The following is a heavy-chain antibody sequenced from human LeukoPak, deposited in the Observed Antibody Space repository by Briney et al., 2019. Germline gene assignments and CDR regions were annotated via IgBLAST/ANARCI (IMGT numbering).Heavy chain of an antibody. CDR3: ARVGYSSGWYPFDY. CDR2: IYYSGST. CDR1: GVSITSGDYY. V-gene: IGHV4-30-4*01. J-gene: IGHJ4*02. Sequence: SQTLSLTCTVSGVSITSGDYYWSWIRQPPGKGLEWIGYIYYSGSTSYNPSLKSRLSISVDTSKNQVSLNLSSVTAAVTAVYYCARVGYSSGWYPFDYWGQGTLVTVSS. D-gene: IGHD6-19*01.